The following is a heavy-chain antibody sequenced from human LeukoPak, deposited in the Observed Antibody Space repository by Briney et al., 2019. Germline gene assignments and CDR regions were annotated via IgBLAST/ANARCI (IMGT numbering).Heavy chain of an antibody. D-gene: IGHD1-7*01. CDR1: GDSVGSSKYF. Sequence: SETLSLTCSVSGDSVGSSKYFWGWIRQPPGKGLEWIGSIYYRPTTFYNASLRSRVTIYLDTSKNQFSLILNSVTAADTATYYCARGRDWNYQGYFDYWGPGSQVIVSS. J-gene: IGHJ4*02. CDR2: IYYRPTT. CDR3: ARGRDWNYQGYFDY. V-gene: IGHV4-39*07.